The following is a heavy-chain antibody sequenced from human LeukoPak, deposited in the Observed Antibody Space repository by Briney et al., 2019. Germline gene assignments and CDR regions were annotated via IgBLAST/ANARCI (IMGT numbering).Heavy chain of an antibody. CDR3: ARDGYYYGSGSFVDY. Sequence: ASVNVSCKASRYTFTGHYIHWVRQAPGQGLEWMGWINPNSGSTNYAQKFQGRVTMTRDTSIRIAYMELTRLRSYDTAVFYCARDGYYYGSGSFVDYWGQGTLVTVSS. J-gene: IGHJ4*02. CDR2: INPNSGST. V-gene: IGHV1-2*02. D-gene: IGHD3-10*01. CDR1: RYTFTGHY.